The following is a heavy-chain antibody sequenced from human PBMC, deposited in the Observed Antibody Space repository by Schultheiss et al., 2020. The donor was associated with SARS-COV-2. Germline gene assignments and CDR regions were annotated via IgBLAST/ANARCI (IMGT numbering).Heavy chain of an antibody. J-gene: IGHJ3*02. D-gene: IGHD5-24*01. CDR2: MNPNSGNT. V-gene: IGHV1-8*03. CDR1: GYTFTSYG. CDR3: ARVGDGYNSDDAFDI. Sequence: ASVKVSCKASGYTFTSYGISWVRQAPGQGLEWMGWMNPNSGNTGYAQKFQGRVTITRNTSISTAYMELSSLRSEDTAVYYCARVGDGYNSDDAFDIWGQGTMVTVSS.